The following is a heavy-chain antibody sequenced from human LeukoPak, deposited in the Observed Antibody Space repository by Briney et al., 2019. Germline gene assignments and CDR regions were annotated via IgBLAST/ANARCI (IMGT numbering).Heavy chain of an antibody. Sequence: GGSLRLSCAASGFTFSSYEMNWVRRAPGKGLEWVSYISSSGSTIYYADSVKGRFTISRDNAKNSLYLQMNSLRAEDTAVYYCARVPTGAVAGVFLMDVWGKGTTVTVSS. CDR1: GFTFSSYE. J-gene: IGHJ6*04. CDR3: ARVPTGAVAGVFLMDV. D-gene: IGHD4-11*01. CDR2: ISSSGSTI. V-gene: IGHV3-48*03.